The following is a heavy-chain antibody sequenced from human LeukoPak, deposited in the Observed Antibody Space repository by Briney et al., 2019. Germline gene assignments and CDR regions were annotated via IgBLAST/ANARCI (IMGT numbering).Heavy chain of an antibody. CDR2: IWYDGSNK. J-gene: IGHJ4*02. D-gene: IGHD6-19*01. Sequence: GRSLRLSCAASGFTFSSYGMHWVRQAPGKGLEWVAVIWYDGSNKYYADSVKGRFTISRDNAKNSLYLRMNSLRAEDTAVYYCARAEQWPDYWGQGTLVTVSS. V-gene: IGHV3-33*01. CDR3: ARAEQWPDY. CDR1: GFTFSSYG.